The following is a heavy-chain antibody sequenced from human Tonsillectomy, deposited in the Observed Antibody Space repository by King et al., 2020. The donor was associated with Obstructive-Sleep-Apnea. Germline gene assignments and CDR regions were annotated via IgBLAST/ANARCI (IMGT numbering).Heavy chain of an antibody. CDR1: GGSITSGDHY. CDR3: ARELDY. CDR2: IYYDGST. V-gene: IGHV4-30-4*01. Sequence: VQLQESGPGLVKPSQTLSLMCTVSGGSITSGDHYWSWIRQPPGKGLEWIGYIYYDGSTYYNPSLKRRVTISGDTSKNQFSLKLTSVSAADTAIYYCARELDYWGQGTLVTVSS. J-gene: IGHJ4*02.